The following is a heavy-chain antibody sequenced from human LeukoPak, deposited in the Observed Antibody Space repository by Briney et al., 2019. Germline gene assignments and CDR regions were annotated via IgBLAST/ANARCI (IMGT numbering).Heavy chain of an antibody. J-gene: IGHJ4*02. CDR1: GGSISSYY. CDR3: ASSYYDSRQYDY. CDR2: IYTSGST. D-gene: IGHD3-22*01. V-gene: IGHV4-4*07. Sequence: SETLSLTCTVSGGSISSYYWSWIRQPAGKGLEWIGRIYTSGSTNYNPPLKSRVTISVDTSKNQFSLKLSSVTAADTAVYYCASSYYDSRQYDYWGQGTLVTVSS.